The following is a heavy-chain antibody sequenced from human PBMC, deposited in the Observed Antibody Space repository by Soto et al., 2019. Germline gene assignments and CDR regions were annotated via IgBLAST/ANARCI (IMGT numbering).Heavy chain of an antibody. Sequence: QVQLVQSGAEVKKPGSSVKVSCKASGGTFSSYAISWVRQAPGQGLEWMGGIIPIFGTAHYAQKFQGRVTITAGESTSTAYMELRSVRSEDTAVYYCARVGYSCGWRYWYFDLWGRGTLVTVSS. J-gene: IGHJ2*01. CDR3: ARVGYSCGWRYWYFDL. CDR1: GGTFSSYA. D-gene: IGHD6-19*01. CDR2: IIPIFGTA. V-gene: IGHV1-69*01.